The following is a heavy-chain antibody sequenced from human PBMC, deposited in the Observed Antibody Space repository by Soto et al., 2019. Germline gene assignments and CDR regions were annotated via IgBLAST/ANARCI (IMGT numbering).Heavy chain of an antibody. CDR3: ASRKRGHCSSNSCYVGYYYYGMDV. V-gene: IGHV1-69*02. J-gene: IGHJ6*02. CDR2: IIPILGIA. D-gene: IGHD2-2*01. CDR1: GGTFSSYT. Sequence: QVQLVQSGAEVKKPGSSVKVSCKASGGTFSSYTISWVRQAPGQGLEWMGRIIPILGIANYAQKFQGRVTITADKSTSTAYMELSSLRSEATAVYYCASRKRGHCSSNSCYVGYYYYGMDVWGQGTTVTVSS.